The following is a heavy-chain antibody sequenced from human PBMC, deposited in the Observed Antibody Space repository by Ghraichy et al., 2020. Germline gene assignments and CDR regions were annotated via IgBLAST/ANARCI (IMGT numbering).Heavy chain of an antibody. Sequence: SRQPPGKGREWRGEIKHSGSTYYNPSLKSRVTISVDTSKNQFSLKLSSVTAADTAVYYCARDWSIAARRGAFDIWGQGTRVTVSS. CDR3: ARDWSIAARRGAFDI. D-gene: IGHD6-6*01. J-gene: IGHJ3*02. V-gene: IGHV4-34*01. CDR2: IKHSGST.